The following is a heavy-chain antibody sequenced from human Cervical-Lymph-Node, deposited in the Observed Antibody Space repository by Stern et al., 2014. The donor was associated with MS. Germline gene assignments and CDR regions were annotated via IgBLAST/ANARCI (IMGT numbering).Heavy chain of an antibody. CDR1: GYSLTNTW. V-gene: IGHV5-51*03. CDR2: IYPGDSET. J-gene: IGHJ4*02. D-gene: IGHD6-13*01. Sequence: DQLVQSGAELKKPGESLRISCKGSGYSLTNTWIGWVRQMPGKGLEWMGIIYPGDSETRYSPSSQGQVTISANKSINTAYLQWSSLKASDTAMYYCARGRGIALRPDYWGQGTLVTVSS. CDR3: ARGRGIALRPDY.